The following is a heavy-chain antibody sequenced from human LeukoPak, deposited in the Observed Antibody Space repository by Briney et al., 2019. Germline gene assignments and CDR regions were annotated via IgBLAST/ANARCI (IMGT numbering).Heavy chain of an antibody. CDR1: GYTFTSYD. Sequence: ASVKVSCKASGYTFTSYDINWVRQATGQGLEWMGWMNPNSGNTGYAQKFQGRVTMTRDTSTSTVYMELSSLRSEDTAVYYCARVSGSYSVSDYWGQGTLVTVSS. CDR3: ARVSGSYSVSDY. CDR2: MNPNSGNT. J-gene: IGHJ4*02. V-gene: IGHV1-8*01. D-gene: IGHD1-26*01.